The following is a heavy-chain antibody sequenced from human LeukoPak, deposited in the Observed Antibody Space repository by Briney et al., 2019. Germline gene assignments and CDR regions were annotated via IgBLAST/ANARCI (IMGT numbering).Heavy chain of an antibody. CDR3: ARGLSIEGYNFNY. Sequence: ASVKVSCKASGYTFTDYYIHWLRQARGQGLEWMGWIIPNNGGTNYAPKFRGRVTMTRDTSISTACMELSRLRSDGTAVYYCARGLSIEGYNFNYWGQGTLVTVSS. D-gene: IGHD5-24*01. CDR1: GYTFTDYY. J-gene: IGHJ4*02. V-gene: IGHV1-2*02. CDR2: IIPNNGGT.